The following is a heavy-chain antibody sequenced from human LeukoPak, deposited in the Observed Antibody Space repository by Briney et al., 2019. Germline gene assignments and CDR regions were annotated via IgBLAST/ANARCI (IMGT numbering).Heavy chain of an antibody. CDR1: SGSFSDYY. V-gene: IGHV4-59*10. CDR2: IYTSGST. CDR3: ARGGLAVAGTRKAFDI. Sequence: PSETLSLTCAVHSGSFSDYYWSWIRQPAGKGLEWIGRIYTSGSTNYDPSLKSRVTISVDTSKNQFSLKLSSVTAADTAVYYCARGGLAVAGTRKAFDIWGQGTMVTVSS. J-gene: IGHJ3*02. D-gene: IGHD6-19*01.